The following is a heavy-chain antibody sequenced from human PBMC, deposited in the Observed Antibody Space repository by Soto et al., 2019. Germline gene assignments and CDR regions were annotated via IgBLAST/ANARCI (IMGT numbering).Heavy chain of an antibody. CDR2: VNPIVSMS. J-gene: IGHJ4*02. CDR1: GDTFNFYS. Sequence: QVQLVQSGAEVKRPGSSVKVSCKASGDTFNFYSINWVRQAPGLGLEWMGRVNPIVSMSNYAQKFQGRVTRPADKSTSTADMELMSLRSEDTAIYYCASSDASGYRAFAYWGQGALVTVSS. V-gene: IGHV1-69*02. CDR3: ASSDASGYRAFAY. D-gene: IGHD3-10*01.